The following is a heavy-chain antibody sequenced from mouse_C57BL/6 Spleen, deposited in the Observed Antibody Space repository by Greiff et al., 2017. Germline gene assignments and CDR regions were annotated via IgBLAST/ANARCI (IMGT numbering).Heavy chain of an antibody. V-gene: IGHV8-12*01. CDR3: ARSFYYDYDFDY. CDR1: GFSLSTSGMG. CDR2: IYWDDDK. Sequence: QVTLKECGPGILQSSQTLSLTCSFSGFSLSTSGMGVSWIRQPSGKGLEWLAHIYWDDDKRFNPSLKSRLTIYKDNSRNQEFLKITSVDTADTATYYFARSFYYDYDFDYGGQGTTLTVSS. D-gene: IGHD2-4*01. J-gene: IGHJ2*01.